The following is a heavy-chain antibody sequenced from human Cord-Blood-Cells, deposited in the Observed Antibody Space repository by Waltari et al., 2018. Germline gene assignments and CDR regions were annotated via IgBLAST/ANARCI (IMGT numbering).Heavy chain of an antibody. J-gene: IGHJ3*02. CDR3: ARRFPYYDFWSGYYDAFDI. CDR1: GGSISSSSYY. D-gene: IGHD3-3*01. V-gene: IGHV4-39*01. CDR2: IYYSGST. Sequence: QLQLQELGPGLVKPSETLSLTCTVSGGSISSSSYYWGWIRQPPGKGLEWIGSIYYSGSTYYNPSLKSRVTISVDTSKNQFSLKLSSVTAADTAVYYCARRFPYYDFWSGYYDAFDIWGQGTMVTVSS.